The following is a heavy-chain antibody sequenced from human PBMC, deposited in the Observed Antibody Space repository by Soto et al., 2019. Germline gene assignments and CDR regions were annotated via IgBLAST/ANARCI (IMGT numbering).Heavy chain of an antibody. Sequence: EVQLVESGGGLVRPGGSLRLSCAASGFTFSTYSMNWVRQAPGKGLEWVSYISSGSATIYYAASVKGRFTISRDNAENSLYLQMNSLTDEDTAVYYCVRESASYGSSSGSYWYFDLWGRGTVITVSS. J-gene: IGHJ2*01. CDR3: VRESASYGSSSGSYWYFDL. D-gene: IGHD6-6*01. CDR2: ISSGSATI. CDR1: GFTFSTYS. V-gene: IGHV3-48*02.